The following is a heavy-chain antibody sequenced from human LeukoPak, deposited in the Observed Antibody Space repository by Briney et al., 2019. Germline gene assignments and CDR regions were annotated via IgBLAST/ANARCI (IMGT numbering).Heavy chain of an antibody. D-gene: IGHD3-16*01. Sequence: PGGSLRLSCAASGLTFSGFAMHWVRQAPGQGLDYVAAISGDGGTTYYAQSVKGRFTISRDNSKKTLSLQMGSLRPEDSAIYYCARESHQKRESYYYDCWGQGTLVTVSS. CDR3: ARESHQKRESYYYDC. V-gene: IGHV3-64*01. J-gene: IGHJ4*02. CDR1: GLTFSGFA. CDR2: ISGDGGTT.